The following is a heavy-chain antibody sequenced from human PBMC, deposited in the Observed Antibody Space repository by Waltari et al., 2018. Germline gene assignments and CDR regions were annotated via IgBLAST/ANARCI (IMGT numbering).Heavy chain of an antibody. J-gene: IGHJ4*02. Sequence: QVQLQESGPGLVRPSETLSLICNVSGYPITNYLWTWIRQPAGKGLEWIGRLYISGSSNYNSSLKSRVTMSLDASKNQFSLKLISVTAADTALYYCARELPGLGYFDAWGQGILVTVSS. D-gene: IGHD2-21*01. V-gene: IGHV4-4*07. CDR2: LYISGSS. CDR1: GYPITNYL. CDR3: ARELPGLGYFDA.